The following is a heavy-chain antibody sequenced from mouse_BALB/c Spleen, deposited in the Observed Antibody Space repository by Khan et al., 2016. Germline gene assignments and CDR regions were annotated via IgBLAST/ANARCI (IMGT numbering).Heavy chain of an antibody. CDR2: INTYTGEP. CDR1: GYTFTNYG. CDR3: AREGLRRTGYAMDY. Sequence: QFQLVQSGPELKKPGETVKISCKASGYTFTNYGMNWVKQAPGKGLKWMGWINTYTGEPTYADDFKGRFAFSLETSASTAYLQINNLKTEDTATYFCAREGLRRTGYAMDYWGQGTSVTVSS. D-gene: IGHD2-4*01. V-gene: IGHV9-3-1*01. J-gene: IGHJ4*01.